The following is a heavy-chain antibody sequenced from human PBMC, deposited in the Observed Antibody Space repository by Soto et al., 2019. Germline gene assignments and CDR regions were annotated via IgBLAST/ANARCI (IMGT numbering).Heavy chain of an antibody. CDR1: GGTFSSYF. Sequence: QVQLVQSGAEVKKAGSSVKVSCKVSGGTFSSYFINWVRQAPGQGLEWVGGIIPVFGTASYAEKFQGRVTITVDESTSTAYMELSSLRSEDTAVYYCARGRGYSGDDHYYYFDMDVWGQGTTVTVSS. V-gene: IGHV1-69*01. CDR2: IIPVFGTA. J-gene: IGHJ6*02. D-gene: IGHD5-12*01. CDR3: ARGRGYSGDDHYYYFDMDV.